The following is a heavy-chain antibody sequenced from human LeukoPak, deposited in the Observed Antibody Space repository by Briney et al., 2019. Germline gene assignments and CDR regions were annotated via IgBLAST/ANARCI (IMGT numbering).Heavy chain of an antibody. CDR2: ISSSSYI. J-gene: IGHJ3*02. V-gene: IGHV3-21*01. D-gene: IGHD3-22*01. CDR3: ARDYYYDSSGTGAFDI. Sequence: GGSLRLSCAASGFTFSSYSMNWVRQAPGKGLEWVSSISSSSYIYYADSVKGRFTISRDNAKNSLYLQMNSLRAEDTAVYYCARDYYYDSSGTGAFDIWGQGTMVTVSS. CDR1: GFTFSSYS.